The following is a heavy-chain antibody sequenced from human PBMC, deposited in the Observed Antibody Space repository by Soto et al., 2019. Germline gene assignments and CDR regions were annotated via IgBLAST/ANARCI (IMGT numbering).Heavy chain of an antibody. D-gene: IGHD3-22*01. CDR2: IYPGDSDT. Sequence: GESLKISCKGSGYNFTSYWIGWVRQMPGKGLEWMGIIYPGDSDTRYSPSFQGQVTISADKSISTAYLQWSSLKASDTAMYYCARHHAHRYYYDSSGYYLPSPFDYWGQGTLVTVSS. CDR1: GYNFTSYW. V-gene: IGHV5-51*01. CDR3: ARHHAHRYYYDSSGYYLPSPFDY. J-gene: IGHJ4*02.